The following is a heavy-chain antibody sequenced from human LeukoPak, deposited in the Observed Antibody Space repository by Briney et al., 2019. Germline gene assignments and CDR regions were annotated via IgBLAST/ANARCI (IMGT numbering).Heavy chain of an antibody. J-gene: IGHJ5*02. CDR3: ARDPSNTSGWKTWFDP. D-gene: IGHD6-19*01. V-gene: IGHV1-18*01. CDR2: ISGYNGNT. CDR1: GYTFTSYG. Sequence: GASVKVSCKASGYTFTSYGISWVRQAPGQGLEWMGWISGYNGNTNYAQKLQGRVTMTTDTSTSTAYMELRSLRSDDTAVYYCARDPSNTSGWKTWFDPWGQGTLVTVSS.